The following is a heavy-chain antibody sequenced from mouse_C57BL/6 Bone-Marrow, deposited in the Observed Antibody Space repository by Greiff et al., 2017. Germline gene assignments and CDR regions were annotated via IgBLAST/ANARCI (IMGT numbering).Heavy chain of an antibody. Sequence: VQLVESGPELVKPGASVKISCKASGYAFSSSWMNWVKQRPGKGLEWIGRIYPGDGDNHYNGKVKGKATLTADKSSSTAYMQLSSLTSEDSAVYFCARAGSSYRYFDVWGTGTTVTVSS. D-gene: IGHD1-1*01. CDR3: ARAGSSYRYFDV. V-gene: IGHV1-82*01. CDR1: GYAFSSSW. CDR2: IYPGDGDN. J-gene: IGHJ1*03.